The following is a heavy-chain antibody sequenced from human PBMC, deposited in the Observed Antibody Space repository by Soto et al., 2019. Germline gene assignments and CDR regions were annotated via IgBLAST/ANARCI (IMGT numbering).Heavy chain of an antibody. Sequence: QVQLVQSGAEVKKPGSSVKVSCKASGGTFSSYAINWVRQAPGQGLEWMGGIIPIFATSDSAQKFQRRVTITADESTSTADMELSSLRSEDTAVYYCAQCLLGVNYYYGMDVWGQGTTVTVSS. J-gene: IGHJ6*02. CDR1: GGTFSSYA. V-gene: IGHV1-69*12. CDR2: IIPIFATS. D-gene: IGHD3-16*01. CDR3: AQCLLGVNYYYGMDV.